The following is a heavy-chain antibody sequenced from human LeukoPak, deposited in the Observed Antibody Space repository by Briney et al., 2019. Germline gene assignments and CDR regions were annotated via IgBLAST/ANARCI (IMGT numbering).Heavy chain of an antibody. Sequence: GRSLRLSCIASGFTFRSFVMNWVRQAPGKRREWVAVILDDGRKEYYAESQQGRFSISRDNSKDTLYLQRRSLRVDDTAMYYCAKLGLRYGDYWGQGTLVTVSS. V-gene: IGHV3-30*18. CDR2: ILDDGRKE. CDR1: GFTFRSFV. D-gene: IGHD5-18*01. J-gene: IGHJ4*02. CDR3: AKLGLRYGDY.